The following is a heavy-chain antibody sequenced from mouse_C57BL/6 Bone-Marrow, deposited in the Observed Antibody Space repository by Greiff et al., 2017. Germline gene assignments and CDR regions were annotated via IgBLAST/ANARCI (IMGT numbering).Heavy chain of an antibody. CDR1: GFNIKDDY. D-gene: IGHD2-3*01. CDR2: IDPEIGDT. V-gene: IGHV14-4*01. CDR3: SSFDGNYFDF. J-gene: IGHJ2*01. Sequence: VQLQQSGAELVRPGASVKLSCTASGFNIKDDYIHWVKQRPEQGLEWIGLIDPEIGDTEYASKFPGKATITSDTSSNTAYLQLSSLTSEDTAVYYCSSFDGNYFDFWGQGTPLTVAS.